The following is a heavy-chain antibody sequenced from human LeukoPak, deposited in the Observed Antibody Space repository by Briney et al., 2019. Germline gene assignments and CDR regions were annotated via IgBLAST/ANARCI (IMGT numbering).Heavy chain of an antibody. D-gene: IGHD4-17*01. CDR3: ARATVTTGRAFDI. CDR1: GGSISSYY. Sequence: SETLSLTCTVSGGSISSYYWSWIRQPPGKGLEWIGYIYYSGSTYYNPSLKSRVTISVDTSKNQFPLKLSSVTAADTAVYYCARATVTTGRAFDIWGQGTMVTVSS. J-gene: IGHJ3*02. V-gene: IGHV4-59*08. CDR2: IYYSGST.